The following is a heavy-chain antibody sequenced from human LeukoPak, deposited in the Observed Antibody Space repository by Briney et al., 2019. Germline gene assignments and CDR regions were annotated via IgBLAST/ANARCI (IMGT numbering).Heavy chain of an antibody. V-gene: IGHV4-34*01. D-gene: IGHD3-10*01. Sequence: SETLSLTCAVYGGSFSGYYWSWIRQPPGKGLEWIGATSHNGSTNYTPSPKSRVTISLDTSKNQFSLKLSSGTAEDTTVYYCATDRRWFGDAFDIWGQGTMVTVSS. CDR1: GGSFSGYY. CDR2: TSHNGST. J-gene: IGHJ3*02. CDR3: ATDRRWFGDAFDI.